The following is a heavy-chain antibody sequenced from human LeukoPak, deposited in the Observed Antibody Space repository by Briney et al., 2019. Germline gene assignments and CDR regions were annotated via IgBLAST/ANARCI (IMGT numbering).Heavy chain of an antibody. CDR1: GGTFSSYA. Sequence: SVKVSCKASGGTFSSYAISWVRQAPGQGLEWMGGIIPIFGTANYAQKFQGRVTITADESTSTAYMELSSLRSEDTAVYYCASSGSRSNNWFDPWAREPWSPSPQ. V-gene: IGHV1-69*13. CDR3: ASSGSRSNNWFDP. J-gene: IGHJ5*02. D-gene: IGHD2-2*01. CDR2: IIPIFGTA.